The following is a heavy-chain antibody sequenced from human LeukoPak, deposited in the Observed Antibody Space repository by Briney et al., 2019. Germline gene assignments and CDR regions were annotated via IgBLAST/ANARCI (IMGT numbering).Heavy chain of an antibody. J-gene: IGHJ4*02. D-gene: IGHD3-10*01. CDR2: IDNFGLI. CDR1: DFNINNNY. CDR3: AGGKYYGTGARPGYFNY. V-gene: IGHV3-53*01. Sequence: PGGSLRLSCAAPDFNINNNYMNWVRQAPGKGLEWVSPIDNFGLIHYRDSVKGRFTISRDISKSTVYLHMNNLSAEDTAVYYCAGGKYYGTGARPGYFNYWGQGTLVTVSS.